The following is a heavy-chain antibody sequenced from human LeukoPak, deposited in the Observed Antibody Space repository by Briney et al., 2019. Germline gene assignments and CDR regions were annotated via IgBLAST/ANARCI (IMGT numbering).Heavy chain of an antibody. D-gene: IGHD3-10*01. Sequence: ASVKVSCKASGYTFTSYAMHWVRQAPGQRLKWMGWINAGNGNTRYSQKFQGRVTITRDTSASTAYMELSSLRSEDTAVYYCARDEIEELLTGWGGMDVWGQGTTVTVSS. V-gene: IGHV1-3*01. J-gene: IGHJ6*02. CDR2: INAGNGNT. CDR3: ARDEIEELLTGWGGMDV. CDR1: GYTFTSYA.